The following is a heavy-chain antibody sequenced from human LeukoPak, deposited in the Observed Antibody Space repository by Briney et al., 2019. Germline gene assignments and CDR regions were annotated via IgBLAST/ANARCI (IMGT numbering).Heavy chain of an antibody. CDR1: GFTVSSSY. CDR2: IYSGGST. J-gene: IGHJ6*02. CDR3: AKALTYGSGSYAYGMDV. D-gene: IGHD3-10*01. Sequence: PGRSLRLSCAASGFTVSSSYMNWVRQAPGKGLEWVSVIYSGGSTYYADSVKDRFTISRDNSKNTLYLQMNSLRAEDTAVYYCAKALTYGSGSYAYGMDVWGQGTTVTVSS. V-gene: IGHV3-53*01.